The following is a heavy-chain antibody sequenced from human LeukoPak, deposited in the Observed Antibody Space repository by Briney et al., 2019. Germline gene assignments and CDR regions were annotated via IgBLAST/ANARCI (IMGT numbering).Heavy chain of an antibody. CDR2: LSSDSNHI. CDR3: VRSRVRGDPFDP. J-gene: IGHJ5*02. CDR1: GFTFEDYG. Sequence: GGSLRLSCAASGFTFEDYGMHWVRHVPGKGLEWVSGLSSDSNHIDYADSVKGRFTIPRDNANNYLYLQMNSLRPEDTGLYYCVRSRVRGDPFDPWGQGTLVTVSS. D-gene: IGHD3-10*01. V-gene: IGHV3-9*01.